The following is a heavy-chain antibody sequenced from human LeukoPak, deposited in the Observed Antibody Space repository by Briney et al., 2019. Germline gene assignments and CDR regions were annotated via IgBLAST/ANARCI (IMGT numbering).Heavy chain of an antibody. J-gene: IGHJ4*02. CDR3: ARRHVEYSSSSDPYYFDY. CDR2: VNDSGGT. Sequence: SETLSLTCAVYIDSFTNYYWNWIRQTPGKGLEWIGEVNDSGGTNINPSLKSRVTISVDTSKNQFSLKLSSVTAADTAVYYCARRHVEYSSSSDPYYFDYWGQGTLVTVSS. CDR1: IDSFTNYY. V-gene: IGHV4-34*01. D-gene: IGHD6-6*01.